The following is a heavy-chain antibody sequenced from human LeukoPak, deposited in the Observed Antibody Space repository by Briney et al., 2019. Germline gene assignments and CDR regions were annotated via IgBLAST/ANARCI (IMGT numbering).Heavy chain of an antibody. CDR1: GFTFSSYG. J-gene: IGHJ4*02. Sequence: PGGSLRLSCAASGFTFSSYGMHWVRQAPGKGLEWVAFIRYDGSNKYYADSVKGRFTISRDNSKNTLYLQMNSLRAEDTAVYYCANGGGYSSGWYYFDYWGQGTLVTVSS. D-gene: IGHD6-19*01. CDR3: ANGGGYSSGWYYFDY. V-gene: IGHV3-30*02. CDR2: IRYDGSNK.